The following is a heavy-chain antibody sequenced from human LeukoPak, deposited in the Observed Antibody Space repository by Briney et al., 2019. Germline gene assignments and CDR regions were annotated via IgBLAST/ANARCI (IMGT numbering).Heavy chain of an antibody. V-gene: IGHV3-30-3*01. D-gene: IGHD5-18*01. CDR3: ARAAMVKILDY. CDR2: ISYDGSNK. CDR1: GFTFSSYA. Sequence: GGSLRLSCAASGFTFSSYAMHWVRQAPGKGLEWVAVISYDGSNKYYADSVKGRFTISRDNSKNTLYLQMNSLRAEDTAVYYCARAAMVKILDYWGQGTLVTVSS. J-gene: IGHJ4*02.